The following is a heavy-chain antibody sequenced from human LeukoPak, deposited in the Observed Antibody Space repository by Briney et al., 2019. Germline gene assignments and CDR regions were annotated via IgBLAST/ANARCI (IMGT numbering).Heavy chain of an antibody. CDR3: AKIVVVVAATHDAFDI. J-gene: IGHJ3*02. CDR1: GFTFSSYA. D-gene: IGHD2-15*01. CDR2: ISGSGGST. Sequence: GASLRLSCAASGFTFSSYAMSWVRQAPGKGLEWVSAISGSGGSTYYADSVKGRFTISRDNSKNTLYLQMNSLRAEDTAVYYCAKIVVVVAATHDAFDIWGQGTMVTVSS. V-gene: IGHV3-23*01.